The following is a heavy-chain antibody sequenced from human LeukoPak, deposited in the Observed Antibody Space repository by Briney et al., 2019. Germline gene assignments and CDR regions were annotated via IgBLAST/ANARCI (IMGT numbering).Heavy chain of an antibody. J-gene: IGHJ4*02. CDR1: GGSISSGSYY. CDR2: MYSSGST. Sequence: SETLSLTCTVSGGSISSGSYYWSWIRQPAGKGLDWIGCMYSSGSTNYSPSLKSRVTISVDTSKNQFSLKLSSVTAADTAVYYCARGTVGRTYCGGDCYSPIDYWGQGSLVTVSS. V-gene: IGHV4-61*02. D-gene: IGHD2-21*01. CDR3: ARGTVGRTYCGGDCYSPIDY.